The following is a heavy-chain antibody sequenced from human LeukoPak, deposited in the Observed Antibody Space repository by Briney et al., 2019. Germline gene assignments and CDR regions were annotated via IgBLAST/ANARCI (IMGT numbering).Heavy chain of an antibody. CDR2: ISYDGSNK. J-gene: IGHJ3*02. CDR1: GFTFSGYS. V-gene: IGHV3-30*03. CDR3: ARDRLDIVVVVAAPFDAFDI. D-gene: IGHD2-15*01. Sequence: GGSLRLSCAASGFTFSGYSMNWVRQAPGKGLEWVAVISYDGSNKYYADSVKGRFTISRDNSKNTLYLQMNSLRAEDTAVYYCARDRLDIVVVVAAPFDAFDIWGQGTMVTVSS.